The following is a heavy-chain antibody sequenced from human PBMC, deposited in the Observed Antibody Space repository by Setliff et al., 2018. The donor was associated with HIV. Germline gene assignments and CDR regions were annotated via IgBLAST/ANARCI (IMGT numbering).Heavy chain of an antibody. J-gene: IGHJ6*03. CDR3: ARARRDSYDRGRRNHYYIDV. V-gene: IGHV1-8*02. CDR2: TNPNSGNT. CDR1: GYTFSSYD. Sequence: GASVKVSCKASGYTFSSYDINWVRQATGQGLEWMGWTNPNSGNTGYAQKFQGRVTMTRDTSISTAYMELNNLKFEDTAVYYCARARRDSYDRGRRNHYYIDVWGKGTTVTVSS. D-gene: IGHD3-22*01.